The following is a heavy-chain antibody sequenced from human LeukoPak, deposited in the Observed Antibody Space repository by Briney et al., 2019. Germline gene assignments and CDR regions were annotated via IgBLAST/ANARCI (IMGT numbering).Heavy chain of an antibody. D-gene: IGHD2-2*01. CDR2: IKPNSGDP. V-gene: IGHV1-2*02. J-gene: IGHJ6*03. CDR3: ARADSVPAGDYHYWYMDV. Sequence: ASVKVSFKASGFTLTGYYMHWVRPDPRQGLQWMGWIKPNSGDPDYAQKFQGRFTMTRDTSISTVYMELSSLRSDDTAVYYCARADSVPAGDYHYWYMDVWGKGTTVTVSS. CDR1: GFTLTGYY.